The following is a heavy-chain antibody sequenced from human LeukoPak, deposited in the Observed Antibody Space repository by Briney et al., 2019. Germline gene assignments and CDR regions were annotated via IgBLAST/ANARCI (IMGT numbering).Heavy chain of an antibody. Sequence: ASVKVSCKASGYTFTGYYMHWVRQAPGQGLEWMGWINPNSGGTNYAQKFRGRVTMTRDTSISTAYMELSRLRSDDTALYYCARDREDIVVVPAAPSGAFDIWGQGTMVTVSS. V-gene: IGHV1-2*02. J-gene: IGHJ3*02. CDR2: INPNSGGT. CDR1: GYTFTGYY. D-gene: IGHD2-2*01. CDR3: ARDREDIVVVPAAPSGAFDI.